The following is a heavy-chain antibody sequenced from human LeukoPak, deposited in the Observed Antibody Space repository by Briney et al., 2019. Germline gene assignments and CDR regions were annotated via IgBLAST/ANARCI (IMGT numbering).Heavy chain of an antibody. CDR1: GFTFSSYS. CDR3: ARDSRFLEWLGGYYYYYMDV. Sequence: KAGGSLRLSCAASGFTFSSYSINWVRQAPGKGLEWVSSISSSSSYIYYADSVKGRFTISRDNAKSSLYLQMNSLRAEDTAVYYCARDSRFLEWLGGYYYYYMDVWGKGTTVTVSS. J-gene: IGHJ6*03. CDR2: ISSSSSYI. V-gene: IGHV3-21*01. D-gene: IGHD3-3*01.